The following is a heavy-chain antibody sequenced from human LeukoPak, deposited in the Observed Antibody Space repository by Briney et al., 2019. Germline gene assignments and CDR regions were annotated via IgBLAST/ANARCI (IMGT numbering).Heavy chain of an antibody. CDR3: ASIPSHCSGGSCSGDY. CDR2: INPNSGGT. CDR1: GYTFTGYY. Sequence: ASVKVSCKASGYTFTGYYMHWVRQAPGQGLEWMGWINPNSGGTNYAQKFQGRVTMTRDTSISTAYMELSRLRPDDTAVYYCASIPSHCSGGSCSGDYWGQGTLVTVSS. J-gene: IGHJ4*02. D-gene: IGHD2-15*01. V-gene: IGHV1-2*02.